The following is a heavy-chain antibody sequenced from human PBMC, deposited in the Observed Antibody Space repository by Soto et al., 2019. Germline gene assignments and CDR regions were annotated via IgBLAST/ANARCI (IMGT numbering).Heavy chain of an antibody. CDR2: IYYSGST. Sequence: PSETLSLTCTVSGGSISSYYWSWIRQPPGRGLEWIGYIYYSGSTNYNPSLKSRVTISVDTSKNQFSLKLSSVTAADTAVYYCARDNGREQYYDSSGYWYYLAYWGQGTLVTVYS. D-gene: IGHD3-22*01. CDR3: ARDNGREQYYDSSGYWYYLAY. V-gene: IGHV4-59*01. J-gene: IGHJ4*02. CDR1: GGSISSYY.